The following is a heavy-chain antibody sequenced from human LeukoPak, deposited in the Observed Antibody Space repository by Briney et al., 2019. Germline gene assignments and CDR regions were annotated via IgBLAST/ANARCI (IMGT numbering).Heavy chain of an antibody. D-gene: IGHD6-13*01. CDR1: GFTFSRYS. Sequence: VASARLSCTASGFTFSRYSMHWVRQAPGKGLEWVSSISTENSEIIYAHTLKGRFTISKDKSTNTVYMQMNSLRAEDTAVYYCARDALSYSSSGYERCYWFDPWGQGTLVTVSS. CDR3: ARDALSYSSSGYERCYWFDP. V-gene: IGHV3-21*04. J-gene: IGHJ5*02. CDR2: ISTENSEI.